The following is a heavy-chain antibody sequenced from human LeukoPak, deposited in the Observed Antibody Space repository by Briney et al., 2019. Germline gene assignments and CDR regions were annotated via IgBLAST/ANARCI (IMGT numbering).Heavy chain of an antibody. CDR1: GGSINSGGYY. CDR3: ARGGDSGYDWDY. D-gene: IGHD5-12*01. Sequence: SQTLSLTCIVSGGSINSGGYYWSWIRQHPGKGLEWIGYICYSGSTSYNPSLRSRVAISIDTSKNQFSLKLSSVTAADTAMYYCARGGDSGYDWDYWGQGTLVTVSS. CDR2: ICYSGST. V-gene: IGHV4-31*03. J-gene: IGHJ4*02.